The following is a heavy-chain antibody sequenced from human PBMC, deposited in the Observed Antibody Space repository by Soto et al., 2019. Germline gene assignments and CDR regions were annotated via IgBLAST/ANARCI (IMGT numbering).Heavy chain of an antibody. CDR1: GDSVSSNSAA. D-gene: IGHD6-19*01. J-gene: IGHJ5*02. Sequence: SQTLSLTCAISGDSVSSNSAAWNWIRQSPSRGLEWLGRTYYRSKWYNDCAVSVKSRITINPDTSKNQFSLQLNSVTPEDTAVYYCARGGGAGSGWYGWFDPWGQGTLVTVSS. CDR3: ARGGGAGSGWYGWFDP. CDR2: TYYRSKWYN. V-gene: IGHV6-1*01.